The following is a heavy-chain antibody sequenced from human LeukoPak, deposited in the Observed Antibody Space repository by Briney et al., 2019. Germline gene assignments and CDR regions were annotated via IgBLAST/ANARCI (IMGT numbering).Heavy chain of an antibody. D-gene: IGHD2-2*01. CDR2: IYYSGRT. V-gene: IGHV4-59*12. CDR1: GGSISSYY. J-gene: IGHJ4*02. Sequence: SETLSLTCTVSGGSISSYYWSWIRKPPGKGLEWIGYIYYSGRTNYNYHPSLKSRVTISVDTSKNQFSLKLSSMTAADTAVYYCARDGPFVVPGVFWGQGTLVTVSS. CDR3: ARDGPFVVPGVF.